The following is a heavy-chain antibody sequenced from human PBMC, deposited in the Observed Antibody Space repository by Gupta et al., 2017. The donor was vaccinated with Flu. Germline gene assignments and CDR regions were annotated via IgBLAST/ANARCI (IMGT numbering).Heavy chain of an antibody. CDR2: IKYSGHT. CDR3: ARQSAWRGEWYSDL. J-gene: IGHJ2*01. V-gene: IGHV4-39*01. D-gene: IGHD3-10*01. CDR1: SDTHY. Sequence: SDTHYWVWIRQPPGKGLEWIGSIKYSGHTFYNPSLKSRVTISVDTSKNQFSLKLTSVTTADTAVYYCARQSAWRGEWYSDLWGRGSLVTVSS.